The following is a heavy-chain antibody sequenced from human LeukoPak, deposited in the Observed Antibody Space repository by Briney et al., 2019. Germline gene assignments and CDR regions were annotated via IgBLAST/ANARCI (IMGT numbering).Heavy chain of an antibody. Sequence: ASVKVSCKASGYTFTSYDINWVRQATGQGLEWMGWMNPNSGNTGYAQKFQGRVTITRNTSISTAYMELSSLRSEDTAVYYCARAHYYDSSGYLIGDYWGQGTLVTVSS. D-gene: IGHD3-22*01. CDR2: MNPNSGNT. V-gene: IGHV1-8*03. J-gene: IGHJ4*02. CDR3: ARAHYYDSSGYLIGDY. CDR1: GYTFTSYD.